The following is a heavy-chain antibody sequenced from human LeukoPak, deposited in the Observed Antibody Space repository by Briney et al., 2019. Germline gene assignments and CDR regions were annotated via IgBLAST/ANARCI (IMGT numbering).Heavy chain of an antibody. CDR1: GGSISSGGYY. CDR3: ARDGAYYDSSGYHYYFDY. D-gene: IGHD3-22*01. Sequence: SETLSLTCTVSGGSISSGGYYWSWIRQHPGKGLEWIGYIYYSGSTDYNPSLKSRVTISIDTSKNQFSLKLSSVTAADTAVYYCARDGAYYDSSGYHYYFDYWGQGTLVTVSS. J-gene: IGHJ4*02. CDR2: IYYSGST. V-gene: IGHV4-31*03.